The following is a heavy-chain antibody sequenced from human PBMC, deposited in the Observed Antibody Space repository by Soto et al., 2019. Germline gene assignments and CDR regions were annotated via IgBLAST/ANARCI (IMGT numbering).Heavy chain of an antibody. J-gene: IGHJ3*02. D-gene: IGHD3-3*01. CDR1: GSTFSSYG. CDR3: ARETTIFGVVIYAFDI. CDR2: IWYDGSNK. Sequence: QVQLVESGGGVVQPGRSLRLSCAASGSTFSSYGMHWVRQAPGKGLEWVAVIWYDGSNKYYADSVKGRFTISRDNSKNTLYLQMNSLRAEDTAVYYCARETTIFGVVIYAFDIWGQGTMVTVSS. V-gene: IGHV3-33*01.